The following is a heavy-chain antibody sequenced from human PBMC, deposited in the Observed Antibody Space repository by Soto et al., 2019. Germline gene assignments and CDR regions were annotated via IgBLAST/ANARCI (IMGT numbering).Heavy chain of an antibody. CDR2: IYYSGST. D-gene: IGHD3-3*01. CDR3: AIEIFTKRLWFDS. CDR1: GGSISSYY. V-gene: IGHV4-59*01. J-gene: IGHJ5*01. Sequence: PSETLSLTCTVSGGSISSYYWSWIRQPPGKGLEWIGYIYYSGSTNYNPSLKSRVTISVDTSKNQFSLKLSSVTAADTAVYYCAIEIFTKRLWFDSWGPGTLVTVFS.